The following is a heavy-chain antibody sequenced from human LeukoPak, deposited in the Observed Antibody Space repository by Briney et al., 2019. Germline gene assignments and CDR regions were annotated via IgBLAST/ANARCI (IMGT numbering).Heavy chain of an antibody. CDR2: IYYSGST. D-gene: IGHD3-22*01. J-gene: IGHJ4*02. V-gene: IGHV4-61*01. CDR3: ARVMYYYDSSGYTMWFDY. CDR1: GYSISSGYY. Sequence: SETLSLTCTVSGYSISSGYYWSWIRQPPGKGLEWIGYIYYSGSTNYNPSLKSRVTISVDTSKNQFSLKLSSVTAADTAVYYCARVMYYYDSSGYTMWFDYWGQGTLVTVSS.